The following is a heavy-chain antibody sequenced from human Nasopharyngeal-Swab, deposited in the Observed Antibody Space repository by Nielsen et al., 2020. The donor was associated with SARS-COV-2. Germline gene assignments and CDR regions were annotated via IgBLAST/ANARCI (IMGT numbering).Heavy chain of an antibody. J-gene: IGHJ3*02. D-gene: IGHD4-17*01. CDR2: VYYSGST. CDR3: ARPTAVSSSDAFDM. Sequence: SETLSLTCTVSGGSMRVNSYFWGWIRQPPGKGLEWIGSVYYSGSTYYNPSLKSRVSTSVDKSKNQFSLKLSSVTAADTAVYYCARPTAVSSSDAFDMWGQGTMVTVSS. CDR1: GGSMRVNSYF. V-gene: IGHV4-39*01.